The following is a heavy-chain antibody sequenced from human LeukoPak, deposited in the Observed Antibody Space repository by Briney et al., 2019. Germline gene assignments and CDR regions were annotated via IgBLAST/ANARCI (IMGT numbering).Heavy chain of an antibody. CDR1: GFTFSSYA. CDR3: ARDSRHYSSGWYRGSYYFDY. CDR2: ISYVGSNK. J-gene: IGHJ4*02. Sequence: GGSLRLSCAASGFTFSSYAMHWVRQAPGKGLEWVAVISYVGSNKYYADSVKGRFTISRDNSKNTLYLQMNSLRAEDTAVYYCARDSRHYSSGWYRGSYYFDYWGQGTLVTVSS. D-gene: IGHD6-19*01. V-gene: IGHV3-30-3*01.